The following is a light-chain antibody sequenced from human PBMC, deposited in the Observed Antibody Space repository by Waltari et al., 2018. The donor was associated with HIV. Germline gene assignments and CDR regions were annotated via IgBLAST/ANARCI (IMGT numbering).Light chain of an antibody. CDR3: ISYTSSSTLV. V-gene: IGLV2-14*03. J-gene: IGLJ2*01. CDR2: DVT. Sequence: QSALTQPASVSGSPGQSINVSFTVASRAVGRYNYVPWYQQPPGKAPKLMISDVTYRPSGVSNRFSGSKSGNTASLTISGLQAEDEADYYCISYTSSSTLVFGGGTKVTVL. CDR1: SRAVGRYNY.